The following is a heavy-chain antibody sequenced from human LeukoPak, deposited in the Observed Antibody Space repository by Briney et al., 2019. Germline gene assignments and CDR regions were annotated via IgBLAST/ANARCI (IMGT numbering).Heavy chain of an antibody. D-gene: IGHD4-17*01. CDR1: GFTFSGSA. CDR3: TSYYGDYDAGGY. Sequence: GGSLRLSCAASGFTFSGSAMHWVRQASGQGLEWVGRIRSKANSYATAYAASVKGRFTISRDDSKNTAYLQMNSLKTEDTAVYYCTSYYGDYDAGGYWGQGTLVTVSS. J-gene: IGHJ4*02. V-gene: IGHV3-73*01. CDR2: IRSKANSYAT.